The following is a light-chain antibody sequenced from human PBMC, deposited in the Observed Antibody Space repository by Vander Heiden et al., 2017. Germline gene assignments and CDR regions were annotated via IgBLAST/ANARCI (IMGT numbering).Light chain of an antibody. J-gene: IGKJ5*01. Sequence: EIVLTQSPATLSLSPGGRATLSCSASQSVSSYLAWYQQKPGQAPRLLIYDASNRATGIPARFSGSGSGTDFTLTISSLEPEDFAVYYCQQRSNWPPITFGQGTRLEIK. CDR1: QSVSSY. CDR3: QQRSNWPPIT. CDR2: DAS. V-gene: IGKV3-11*01.